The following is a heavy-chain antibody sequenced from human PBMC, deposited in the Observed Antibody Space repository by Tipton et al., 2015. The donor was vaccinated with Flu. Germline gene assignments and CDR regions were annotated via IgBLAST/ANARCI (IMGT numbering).Heavy chain of an antibody. CDR3: AGTEEGNDVGFDY. J-gene: IGHJ4*02. V-gene: IGHV3-NL1*01. Sequence: QVQLVQSGGGVVQPGRSLRLSCAASGFTFTSYGMHWVRQAPGKGLEWVSVIYSGGSTYYADSVKGRFTISRDNSKNTLYLQMNSLRAEDTAVYYCAGTEEGNDVGFDYWGQGTLVTVSS. CDR1: GFTFTSYG. CDR2: IYSGGST. D-gene: IGHD1-1*01.